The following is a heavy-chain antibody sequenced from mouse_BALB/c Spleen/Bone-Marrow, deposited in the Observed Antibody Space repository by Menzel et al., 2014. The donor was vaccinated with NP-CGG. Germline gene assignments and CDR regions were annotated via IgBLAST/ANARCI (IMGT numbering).Heavy chain of an antibody. D-gene: IGHD2-14*01. CDR1: GFNIKDTY. CDR2: VDPANGNT. CDR3: ARYRLGTYFDY. V-gene: IGHV14-3*02. J-gene: IGHJ2*01. Sequence: EVKLMESGAELVKPGASVKLSCTASGFNIKDTYMHWVKQRPEQGLEWIGRVDPANGNTKYDPKFQGKVTITADTSSNTAYLQLSSLTSEDTAVYYCARYRLGTYFDYWGQGTTLTVSS.